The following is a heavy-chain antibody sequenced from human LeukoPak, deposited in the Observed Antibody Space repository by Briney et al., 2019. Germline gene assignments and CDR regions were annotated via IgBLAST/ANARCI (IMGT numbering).Heavy chain of an antibody. D-gene: IGHD6-6*01. CDR2: IKQDGSET. CDR1: GFTFSSYW. V-gene: IGHV3-7*01. CDR3: ARLYMSSSGRAFDI. Sequence: GGSLRLSCAASGFTFSSYWVTWVRQAPGKGLEWVANIKQDGSETYYVDSVKGRFTISRDNAKNSLYLQTNSLRAEDTAVYYCARLYMSSSGRAFDIWGQGTMVTVSS. J-gene: IGHJ3*02.